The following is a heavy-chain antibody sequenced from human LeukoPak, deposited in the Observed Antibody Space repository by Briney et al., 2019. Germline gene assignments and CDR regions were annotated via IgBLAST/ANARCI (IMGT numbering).Heavy chain of an antibody. CDR1: GFTFSTYL. CDR3: ASLGTLVP. Sequence: GGSLRLSCAASGFTFSTYLMHWVRQAPGKGRVWVSRINTDGSITTYADSVKGRFTISRDNAKNTLYLQMNSLRDENTAVYYCASLGTLVPWGQGTLVTVSS. D-gene: IGHD3-9*01. CDR2: INTDGSIT. J-gene: IGHJ5*02. V-gene: IGHV3-74*01.